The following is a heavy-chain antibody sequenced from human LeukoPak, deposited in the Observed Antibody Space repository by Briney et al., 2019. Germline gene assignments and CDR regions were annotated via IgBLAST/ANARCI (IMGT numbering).Heavy chain of an antibody. CDR1: GGSISSGYY. Sequence: SETLSLTCTVSGGSISSGYYWGWIRQPPGKGLEWIGSIYHSGSTYYNPSLKSRVTISVDTSKNQFSLKLSSVTAADTAVYYCAREGVGATLYYYYYYYMDVWGKGTTVTVSS. D-gene: IGHD1-26*01. CDR3: AREGVGATLYYYYYYYMDV. J-gene: IGHJ6*03. V-gene: IGHV4-38-2*02. CDR2: IYHSGST.